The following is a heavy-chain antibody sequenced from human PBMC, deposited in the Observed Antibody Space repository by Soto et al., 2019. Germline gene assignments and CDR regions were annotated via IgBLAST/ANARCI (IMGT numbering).Heavy chain of an antibody. D-gene: IGHD2-21*01. V-gene: IGHV1-3*01. J-gene: IGHJ4*02. Sequence: QVQLVQSGAEVRRSGATVKVSCKASGYTFTTLAMHWVRQAPGQRLEWMGYINAGNGYTKYSQNFQARVTITRDPLASTASMALTSLRSEDTAVYYCASQYCGDSCAAEYWGQGTLVTVSS. CDR1: GYTFTTLA. CDR3: ASQYCGDSCAAEY. CDR2: INAGNGYT.